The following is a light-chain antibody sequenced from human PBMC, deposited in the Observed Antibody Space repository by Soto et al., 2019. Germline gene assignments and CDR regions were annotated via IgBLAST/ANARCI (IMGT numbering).Light chain of an antibody. CDR3: QQYNSYWGT. CDR1: QSISSW. J-gene: IGKJ1*01. CDR2: DAS. V-gene: IGKV1-5*01. Sequence: DIQMTQSPSTLSASVGDRVTITCRASQSISSWLAWYQQKPGKAPKLLIYDASSLESGVPSRFSGSGSGTEFTLTISSMQPDDFATYYCQQYNSYWGTFGQGTKV.